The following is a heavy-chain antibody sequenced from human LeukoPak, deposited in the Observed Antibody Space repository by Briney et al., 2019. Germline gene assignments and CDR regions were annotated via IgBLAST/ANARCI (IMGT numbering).Heavy chain of an antibody. CDR2: ISYDGSNK. Sequence: GGSLRLSCAASGFTFSSYGMHWVRQAPGKGLEWVAVISYDGSNKYYADSVKGRFTISRDNSKNTLYLQMNSLRAEDTAVYYCARSMGNLDYWGQGTLVTVSS. V-gene: IGHV3-30*03. J-gene: IGHJ4*02. D-gene: IGHD4-23*01. CDR1: GFTFSSYG. CDR3: ARSMGNLDY.